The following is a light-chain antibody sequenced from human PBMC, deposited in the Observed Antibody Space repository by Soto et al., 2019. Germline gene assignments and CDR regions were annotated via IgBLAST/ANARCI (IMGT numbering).Light chain of an antibody. J-gene: IGLJ2*01. Sequence: QSVLTQPPSASGTPGQRVTISCSGGSSNIGSNTVNWYQQLPGTAPKLCIYIDNQRPSGVPDRFTGSKSGTSASLAIDGLQSDDEADYYCAAWDDSLNGPVFGGGTKLTVL. V-gene: IGLV1-44*01. CDR1: SSNIGSNT. CDR3: AAWDDSLNGPV. CDR2: IDN.